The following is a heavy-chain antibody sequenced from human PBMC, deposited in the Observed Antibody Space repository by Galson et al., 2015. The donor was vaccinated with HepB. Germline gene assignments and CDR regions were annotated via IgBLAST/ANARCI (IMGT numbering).Heavy chain of an antibody. Sequence: SLRLSCAASGFPFSSYGMHWVRQAPGKGLEWVALISYDGSIQYCADSVKGRFTISRDISKNTLYLQMNSLRAEDTAVYYCAKDGSGWPRLYYFDSWGQGTLVTVSS. V-gene: IGHV3-30*18. J-gene: IGHJ4*02. CDR1: GFPFSSYG. CDR2: ISYDGSIQ. CDR3: AKDGSGWPRLYYFDS. D-gene: IGHD6-19*01.